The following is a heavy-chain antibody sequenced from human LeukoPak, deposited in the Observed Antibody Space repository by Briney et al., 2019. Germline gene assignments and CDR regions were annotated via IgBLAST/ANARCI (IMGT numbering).Heavy chain of an antibody. D-gene: IGHD2-15*01. CDR2: INHSGST. J-gene: IGHJ4*02. CDR3: ARGRSGGSPTGLFDY. CDR1: GGSFSGYY. V-gene: IGHV4-34*01. Sequence: SETLSLTCAVYGGSFSGYYWSWIRQPPGKGLEWIGEINHSGSTNYNPSLKSRVTISVDTSKNLFSLKLSSVTAADTAVYYCARGRSGGSPTGLFDYWGQGTLVTVSS.